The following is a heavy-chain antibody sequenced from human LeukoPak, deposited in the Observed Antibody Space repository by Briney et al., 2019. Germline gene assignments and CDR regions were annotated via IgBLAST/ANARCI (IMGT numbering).Heavy chain of an antibody. D-gene: IGHD5-18*01. CDR1: EFTFSSYT. CDR3: ARAAYSYGPRGFDY. J-gene: IGHJ4*01. CDR2: ISSTSSYI. Sequence: GGSLRLSCAASEFTFSSYTMNWVRQAPGKGLEWVSSISSTSSYIYYADSVKGRFTLSRDNAKNSLYLQMNSLRAGDTAVYYCARAAYSYGPRGFDYWGQGTLVTVSS. V-gene: IGHV3-21*01.